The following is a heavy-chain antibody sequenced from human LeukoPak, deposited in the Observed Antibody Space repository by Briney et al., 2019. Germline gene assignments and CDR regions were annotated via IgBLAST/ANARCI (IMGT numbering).Heavy chain of an antibody. D-gene: IGHD3-22*01. CDR2: INHSGST. Sequence: KPSETLSLTCAVYGGSFSGYYWSWIRQPPGKGLEWIGEINHSGSTNYNPSLKSRVTISVDTSKNQFSLKLSSVTAADTAVYYCAWGYDSSGYPFDYWGQGTLVTVSS. J-gene: IGHJ4*02. CDR1: GGSFSGYY. V-gene: IGHV4-34*01. CDR3: AWGYDSSGYPFDY.